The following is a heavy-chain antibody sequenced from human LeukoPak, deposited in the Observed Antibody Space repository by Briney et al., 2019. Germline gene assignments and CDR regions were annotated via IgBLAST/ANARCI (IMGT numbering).Heavy chain of an antibody. J-gene: IGHJ5*02. CDR1: GLTLSNSW. CDR3: TTDEWA. Sequence: PGGSLTLSCAGSGLTLSNSWMSWVRQAPGKGLEKVGRIRSVTDGGTTDYVAPVKGRFTISRDDSKNTLYLQMNSLKTEDTAVYYCTTDEWAWGQGTLVTVSS. V-gene: IGHV3-15*01. CDR2: IRSVTDGGTT. D-gene: IGHD1-26*01.